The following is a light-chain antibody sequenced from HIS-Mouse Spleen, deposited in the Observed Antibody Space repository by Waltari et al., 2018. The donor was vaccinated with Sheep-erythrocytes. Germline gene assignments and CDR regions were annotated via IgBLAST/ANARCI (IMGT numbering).Light chain of an antibody. J-gene: IGLJ3*02. CDR2: EVS. CDR1: SSDVGGYNY. Sequence: QSALTQPASVSGSPGQSITISCTGTSSDVGGYNYVSWYQQHPGKAPKLMIYEVSNRPAGGPTRFAGSKSGNTASLTIAGLQAEDEADYACSSYTSSSTHWVFGGGTKLTVL. V-gene: IGLV2-14*01. CDR3: SSYTSSSTHWV.